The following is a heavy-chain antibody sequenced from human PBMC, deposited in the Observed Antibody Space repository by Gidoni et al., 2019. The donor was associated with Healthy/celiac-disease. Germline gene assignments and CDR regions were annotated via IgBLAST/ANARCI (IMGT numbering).Heavy chain of an antibody. CDR2: ISCSGGST. D-gene: IGHD2-2*01. Sequence: EVQLLESGGGLVQPGGSLRLSCAASGFTFSSYAMSWVRQAPGMGLEWVSAISCSGGSTYYADSVKGRLTISRDNSKNTLYLQMNSLRAEDTAVYYCAKAEYQLLNEFDYWGQGTLVTVSS. CDR1: GFTFSSYA. CDR3: AKAEYQLLNEFDY. V-gene: IGHV3-23*01. J-gene: IGHJ4*02.